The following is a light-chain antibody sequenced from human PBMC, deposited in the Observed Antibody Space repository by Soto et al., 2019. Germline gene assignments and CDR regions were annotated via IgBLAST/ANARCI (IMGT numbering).Light chain of an antibody. CDR1: QGIGRY. V-gene: IGKV1-9*01. J-gene: IGKJ5*01. CDR2: SAS. Sequence: IQLTQSPSSLSASVGDRVTITYRASQGIGRYLAWYQKKPGKAPKILIYSASTLQNGDKSGYTGNGYGTDFTLTISSLQPEDFATYYCQQLNSYPITFGQGTRLEIK. CDR3: QQLNSYPIT.